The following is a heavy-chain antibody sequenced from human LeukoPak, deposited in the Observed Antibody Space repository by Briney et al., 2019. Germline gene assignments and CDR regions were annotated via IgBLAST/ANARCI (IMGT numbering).Heavy chain of an antibody. CDR3: ARAILTPSGYVWHFDL. D-gene: IGHD3-3*01. CDR2: NS. J-gene: IGHJ2*01. CDR1: GDSISSGGCY. V-gene: IGHV4-31*03. Sequence: PSQTLSLTCTVSGDSISSGGCYWSWLRQHPGKGLEWIGYNSYYNPALKSRVTISVDTSKNQFSLNLSSVTAADTAVYYCARAILTPSGYVWHFDLWGRGTLVTVSS.